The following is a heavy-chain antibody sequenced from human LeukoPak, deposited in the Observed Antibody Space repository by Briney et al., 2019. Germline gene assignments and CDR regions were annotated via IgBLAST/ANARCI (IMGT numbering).Heavy chain of an antibody. J-gene: IGHJ5*02. CDR1: GGSVSSYY. CDR2: INHSGST. D-gene: IGHD2-2*01. Sequence: PSEPLSLTCTVSGGSVSSYYWSWIRQPPGKGLEWIGEINHSGSTNYNPSLKSRVTISVDTSKNQFSLKLSSVTAADTAVYYCARGTQLLWRFDPWGQGTLVTVSS. CDR3: ARGTQLLWRFDP. V-gene: IGHV4-34*01.